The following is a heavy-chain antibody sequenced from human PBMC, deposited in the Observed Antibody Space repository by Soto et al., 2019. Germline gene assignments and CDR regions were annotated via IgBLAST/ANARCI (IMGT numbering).Heavy chain of an antibody. J-gene: IGHJ4*02. Sequence: ASVKVSCKASGYTFTSYAMHWVRQAPGQRLEWMGWINAGNGNTKYSQKFQGRVTITRDTSASTAYMELSSLRSEDTAVYYCARVPAAAGMTRVFYDYWGQGTLVTVSS. D-gene: IGHD6-13*01. CDR2: INAGNGNT. CDR1: GYTFTSYA. CDR3: ARVPAAAGMTRVFYDY. V-gene: IGHV1-3*01.